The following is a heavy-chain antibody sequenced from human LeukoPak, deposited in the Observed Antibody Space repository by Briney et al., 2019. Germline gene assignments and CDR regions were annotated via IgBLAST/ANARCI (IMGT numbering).Heavy chain of an antibody. Sequence: SVKVSCKASGGTFSTYTINWVPQAPGQGLEWMGGIIPMFGATNHALNFQGRVTFTADESTSTAYMELSSLRSDDTAVYYCARGDYGGWVEYFLHWGQGSLVIVSS. J-gene: IGHJ1*01. CDR1: GGTFSTYT. V-gene: IGHV1-69*13. CDR2: IIPMFGAT. D-gene: IGHD4-23*01. CDR3: ARGDYGGWVEYFLH.